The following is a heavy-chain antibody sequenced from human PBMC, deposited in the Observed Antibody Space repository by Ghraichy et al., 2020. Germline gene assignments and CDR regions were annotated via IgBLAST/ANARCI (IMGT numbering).Heavy chain of an antibody. CDR1: GYTFTGYY. Sequence: ASVKVSCKASGYTFTGYYMHWVRQAPGQGLEWMGWINPNSGGTNYAQKFQGWVTMTRDTSISTAYMELSRLRSEDTAVYYCARGGKNSSPRRGGDDWFDPWGQGTLVTVSS. CDR3: ARGGKNSSPRRGGDDWFDP. J-gene: IGHJ5*02. V-gene: IGHV1-2*04. D-gene: IGHD6-13*01. CDR2: INPNSGGT.